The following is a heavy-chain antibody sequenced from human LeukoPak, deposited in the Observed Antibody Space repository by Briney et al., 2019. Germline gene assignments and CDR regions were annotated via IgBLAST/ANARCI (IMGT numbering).Heavy chain of an antibody. D-gene: IGHD6-13*01. Sequence: PSETLSLTCTVSGGSISNYYWSWIRQPPGKGLEWIGYIYYSGSTNYNPSLKSRVTISVDTSKNQFSLKLRSVTAADTAVYYCARDHSSSSEDYWGQGTLVTVSS. V-gene: IGHV4-59*12. CDR3: ARDHSSSSEDY. J-gene: IGHJ4*02. CDR2: IYYSGST. CDR1: GGSISNYY.